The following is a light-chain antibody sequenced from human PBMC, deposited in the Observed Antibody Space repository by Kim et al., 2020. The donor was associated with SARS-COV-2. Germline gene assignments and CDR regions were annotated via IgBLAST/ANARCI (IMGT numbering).Light chain of an antibody. V-gene: IGKV3-15*01. Sequence: PGERATLSYRASQSVSSYLAWYQHKPGQAPRLLIYGASTRATGIPARFSGSGSGTEFTLTISSLQSEDFAVYYCQQYNNWPPWTFGQGTKVDIK. CDR3: QQYNNWPPWT. J-gene: IGKJ1*01. CDR2: GAS. CDR1: QSVSSY.